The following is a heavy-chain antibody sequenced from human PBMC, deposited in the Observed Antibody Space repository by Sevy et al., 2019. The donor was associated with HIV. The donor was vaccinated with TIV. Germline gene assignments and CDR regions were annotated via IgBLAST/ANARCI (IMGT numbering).Heavy chain of an antibody. CDR2: ISSSSSYT. Sequence: GGSLRLSCAASGFTFSDYYMSWIRQAPGKGLEWVSYISSSSSYTTYADSVKGRFTISRDNAKNSLYLQMNSLRAEDTAVYYCARDFGVNFEEIFLFDPWGQGTLVTVSS. CDR3: ARDFGVNFEEIFLFDP. CDR1: GFTFSDYY. D-gene: IGHD3-9*01. V-gene: IGHV3-11*06. J-gene: IGHJ5*02.